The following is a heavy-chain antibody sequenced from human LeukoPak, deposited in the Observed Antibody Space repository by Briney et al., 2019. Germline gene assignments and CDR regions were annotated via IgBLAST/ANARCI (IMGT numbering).Heavy chain of an antibody. V-gene: IGHV4-34*01. CDR2: IDYTGST. J-gene: IGHJ1*01. CDR3: ARRRIPATITGSKLSSRFDT. D-gene: IGHD5-12*01. CDR1: GGSISSYY. Sequence: SETLSLTCSVSGGSISSYYWAWIRQPPGKGLEWLGEIDYTGSTNYNPSLKSRIKMSVDTSKNQFSVNLNSVTAADTAFYYCARRRIPATITGSKLSSRFDTWGQGTLVTVSS.